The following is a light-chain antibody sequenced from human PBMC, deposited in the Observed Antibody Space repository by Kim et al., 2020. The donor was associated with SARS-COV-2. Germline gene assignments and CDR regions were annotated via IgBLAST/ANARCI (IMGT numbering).Light chain of an antibody. CDR2: LNSDGSQ. Sequence: QLVLTQSPSASASLGASVKLTCTLSSGHSSYTIAWYQQQPEKGPRYLMKLNSDGSQIKGDGIPDRFSGSSSGAQRYLTISSLQSEDEADYYCQTWGSGIQVFGGGTQLTVL. CDR1: SGHSSYT. J-gene: IGLJ3*02. V-gene: IGLV4-69*01. CDR3: QTWGSGIQV.